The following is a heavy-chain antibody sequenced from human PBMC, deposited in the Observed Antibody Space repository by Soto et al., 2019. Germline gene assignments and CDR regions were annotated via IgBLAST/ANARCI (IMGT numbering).Heavy chain of an antibody. CDR2: ISSSSSYI. V-gene: IGHV3-21*01. CDR3: ARDRSSSHYYYYYYMDV. CDR1: GFTFSSYS. J-gene: IGHJ6*03. Sequence: EVQLVESGGGLVKPGGSLRLSCAASGFTFSSYSMNWVRQAPGKGLEWVSSISSSSSYIYYADSVKGRFTISRDNAKNSLYLQMNGLRAEDTAVYYCARDRSSSHYYYYYYMDVWGKGTTVTVSS. D-gene: IGHD6-6*01.